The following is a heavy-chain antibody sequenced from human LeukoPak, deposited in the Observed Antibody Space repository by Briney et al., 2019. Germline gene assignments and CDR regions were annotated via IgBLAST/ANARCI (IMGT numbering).Heavy chain of an antibody. CDR3: ARDRRILGAAGTALDS. CDR1: GFSFNYYW. D-gene: IGHD6-13*01. Sequence: GGSLRLSCAASGFSFNYYWMTWVRQAPGKGQEWVANIKHDGGEKYYVDSVKGRFTISRDNANNSIYLQMNSLRAEDAAIYYCARDRRILGAAGTALDSWGQGTLVTVSS. CDR2: IKHDGGEK. J-gene: IGHJ4*02. V-gene: IGHV3-7*03.